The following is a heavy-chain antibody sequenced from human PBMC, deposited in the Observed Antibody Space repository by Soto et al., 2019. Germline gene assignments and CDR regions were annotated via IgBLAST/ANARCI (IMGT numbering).Heavy chain of an antibody. J-gene: IGHJ6*02. V-gene: IGHV4-34*01. CDR2: INHSGST. CDR1: GGSFSGYY. Sequence: PSETLSLTCAVYGGSFSGYYWSWIRQPPGKGLEWIGEINHSGSTNYNPSLKSRVTISVDTSKNQFSLKLSSVTAADTAVYYCARRPDYYYGMDVCGQRTTVTVSS. CDR3: ARRPDYYYGMDV.